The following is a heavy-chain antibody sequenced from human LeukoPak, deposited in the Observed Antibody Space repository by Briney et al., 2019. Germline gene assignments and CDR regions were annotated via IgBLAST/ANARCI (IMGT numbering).Heavy chain of an antibody. CDR1: GYTFTSYG. J-gene: IGHJ5*02. CDR3: AREIHMVRGVITWFDP. V-gene: IGHV1-2*02. Sequence: ASVKVSCKASGYTFTSYGISWVRQAPGQGLEWMGWINPNSGGTNYAQKFQGRVTMTRDTSISTAYMELSRLRSDDTAVYYCAREIHMVRGVITWFDPWGQGTLVTVSS. CDR2: INPNSGGT. D-gene: IGHD3-10*01.